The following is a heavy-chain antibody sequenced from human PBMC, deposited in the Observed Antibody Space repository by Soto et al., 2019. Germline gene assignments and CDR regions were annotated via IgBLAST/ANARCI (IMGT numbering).Heavy chain of an antibody. CDR2: ISYDGSNK. D-gene: IGHD1-1*01. Sequence: QVQLVASGGGVVQPGRSLSVSWAASGFNFRSYGMHWVRQAPGNGLECVAVISYDGSNKYYADSVKGRFTISRDNSKKTLYLQMNSLRAEDTAVYYCAKATTTDWNDEGGSYYYYGMDVWGQGTTVTVSS. V-gene: IGHV3-30*18. CDR3: AKATTTDWNDEGGSYYYYGMDV. CDR1: GFNFRSYG. J-gene: IGHJ6*02.